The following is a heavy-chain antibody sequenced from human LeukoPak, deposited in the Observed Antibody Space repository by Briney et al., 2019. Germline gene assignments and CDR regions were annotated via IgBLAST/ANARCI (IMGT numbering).Heavy chain of an antibody. Sequence: SETLSLTCTVSGGSISSHYWTWIRQPPGKGLEWIGYIYYTGSTNYNPSLKSRVTISVDTSKNQFSLKLSSVTAADTAVYYCARVTIYCSGGSCYLDYFDYWGQGTLVTVSS. V-gene: IGHV4-59*11. D-gene: IGHD2-15*01. CDR3: ARVTIYCSGGSCYLDYFDY. CDR2: IYYTGST. J-gene: IGHJ4*02. CDR1: GGSISSHY.